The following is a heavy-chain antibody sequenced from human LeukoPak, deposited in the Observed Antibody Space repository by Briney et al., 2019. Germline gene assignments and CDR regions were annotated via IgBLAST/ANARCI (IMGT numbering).Heavy chain of an antibody. V-gene: IGHV4-61*02. CDR2: IYTSGST. J-gene: IGHJ3*02. CDR1: GGSISSGSYY. CDR3: ARAWNYYDSSGYNDAFDI. Sequence: SETLSLTCTVSGGSISSGSYYWGWVRQPAGKGLEWIGRIYTSGSTNYNPSLKSRVTISVDTSKNQFPLKLSSVTAADTAVYYCARAWNYYDSSGYNDAFDIWGQGTMVTVSS. D-gene: IGHD3-22*01.